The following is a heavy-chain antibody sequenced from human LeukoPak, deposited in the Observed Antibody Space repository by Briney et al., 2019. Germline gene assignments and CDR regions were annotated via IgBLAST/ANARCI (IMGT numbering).Heavy chain of an antibody. D-gene: IGHD1-26*01. CDR1: GYTFTGYY. CDR3: ARARGGVGPADAFDI. J-gene: IGHJ3*02. V-gene: IGHV1-2*02. CDR2: INPNSGGT. Sequence: ASVKVSCKASGYTFTGYYMHWVRQAPGQGLEWMGWINPNSGGTNYAQKFQGRVTMTRDTSISTAYMELSRLRSDDPAVSYCARARGGVGPADAFDIWGEGTMVTLSS.